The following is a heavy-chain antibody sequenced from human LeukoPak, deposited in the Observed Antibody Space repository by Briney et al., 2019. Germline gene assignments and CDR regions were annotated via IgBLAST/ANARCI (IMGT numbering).Heavy chain of an antibody. CDR1: GYTLTRYF. D-gene: IGHD1-14*01. CDR3: ARDSEDSPSNDRKWVRVRGPYDGMDV. CDR2: INPNGGST. J-gene: IGHJ6*02. V-gene: IGHV1-46*01. Sequence: ASVTVSCTAPGYTLTRYFRHWVRQAPGQGLEWMGIINPNGGSTSYPQTFQGRVTMTRDTSTNTVYMELSSLKSEDTAVYYCARDSEDSPSNDRKWVRVRGPYDGMDVWGQGTTVTVSS.